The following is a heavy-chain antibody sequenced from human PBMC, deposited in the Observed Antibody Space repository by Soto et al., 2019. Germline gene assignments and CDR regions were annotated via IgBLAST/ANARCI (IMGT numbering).Heavy chain of an antibody. CDR3: AGSGYYHNSGMDV. V-gene: IGHV4-59*01. CDR2: IYYSGST. D-gene: IGHD3-22*01. CDR1: GGSISSYY. J-gene: IGHJ6*02. Sequence: SETLSLTCTVSGGSISSYYWSWIRQPPGKGLEWIGYIYYSGSTNYNPSLKNRVTISLDTSKNQFSLKLSSVTAADTAVYYCAGSGYYHNSGMDVWGQGTTVTVSS.